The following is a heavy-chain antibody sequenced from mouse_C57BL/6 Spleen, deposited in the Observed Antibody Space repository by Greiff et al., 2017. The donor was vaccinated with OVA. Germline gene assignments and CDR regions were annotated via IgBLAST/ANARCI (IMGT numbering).Heavy chain of an antibody. J-gene: IGHJ4*01. D-gene: IGHD3-1*01. CDR1: GYAFSSSW. CDR3: ARTGAISSHYYAMDY. CDR2: IDPGDGDT. V-gene: IGHV1-82*01. Sequence: QVQLQQSGPELVKPGASVKISCKASGYAFSSSWMNWVKQRPGKGLEWIGRIDPGDGDTNYNGKFKGKATLTADKSSSTAYMQLSSLTSEDSAVYFCARTGAISSHYYAMDYWGQGTSVTVSS.